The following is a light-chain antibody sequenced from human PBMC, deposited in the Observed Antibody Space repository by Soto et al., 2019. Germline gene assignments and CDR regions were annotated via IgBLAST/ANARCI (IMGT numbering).Light chain of an antibody. CDR2: DAA. CDR3: QKFNKWPWT. V-gene: IGKV3-15*01. J-gene: IGKJ1*01. Sequence: IVMIHSPVTLSVSHVARATLSCIASGSVGSTLAWYQQKPGQPPRLLIYDAAMRETGVAPRFSGSGSGTEFTLIISNLQSEDFAIYFCQKFNKWPWTFGQGTKVDI. CDR1: GSVGST.